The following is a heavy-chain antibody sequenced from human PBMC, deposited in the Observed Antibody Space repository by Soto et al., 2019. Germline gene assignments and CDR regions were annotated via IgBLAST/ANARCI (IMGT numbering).Heavy chain of an antibody. CDR2: ISAYNGNT. CDR1: GYTFTSYG. D-gene: IGHD2-2*01. Sequence: GASVKVSCKASGYTFTSYGISWVRQAPGQGLEWMGWISAYNGNTNYARKLQGRVTMTTDTSTSTAYMELRSLRSDDTAVYYCARVVPAAPTHYTAMSGWFDPWGQGTLVTVSS. V-gene: IGHV1-18*01. J-gene: IGHJ5*02. CDR3: ARVVPAAPTHYTAMSGWFDP.